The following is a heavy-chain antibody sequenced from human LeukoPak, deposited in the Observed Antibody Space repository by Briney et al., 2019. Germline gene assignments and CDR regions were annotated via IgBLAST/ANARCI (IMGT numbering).Heavy chain of an antibody. CDR1: GFTFSTYE. V-gene: IGHV3-48*03. Sequence: AGGSLRLSCAASGFTFSTYEMNWVRQAPGKGLEWVSYISGSGGTTYYADSVKGRFTISRDNAKNSLYLQMSSLRAEDTAVYYCARDRCTNGVCYLDYWGQGTLVTVSS. CDR3: ARDRCTNGVCYLDY. J-gene: IGHJ4*02. D-gene: IGHD2-8*01. CDR2: ISGSGGTT.